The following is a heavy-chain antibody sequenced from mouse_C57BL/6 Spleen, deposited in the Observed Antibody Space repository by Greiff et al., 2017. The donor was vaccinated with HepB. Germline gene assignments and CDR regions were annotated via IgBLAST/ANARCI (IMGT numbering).Heavy chain of an antibody. Sequence: VQLQQSGPELVKPGASVKISCKASGYSFTGYYMNWVKQSPEESLEWIGEINPSTGGTTYNQKFKAKATLTVDKSSSTAYMQLNSLTSEDSAVFYCSRRASTTGGVLDYWGQGTTLTVSS. CDR2: INPSTGGT. V-gene: IGHV1-42*01. D-gene: IGHD1-1*01. CDR1: GYSFTGYY. CDR3: SRRASTTGGVLDY. J-gene: IGHJ2*01.